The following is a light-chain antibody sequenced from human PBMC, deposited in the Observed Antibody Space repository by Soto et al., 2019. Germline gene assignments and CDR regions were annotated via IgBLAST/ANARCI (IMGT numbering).Light chain of an antibody. Sequence: ELLFTKSPRTPPFSPGDRAALSCRASQSVSNTYVAWYQHIPGQTARLLIYGASNSSTGIPDRFIGSGAGTDFTPTIIRREHEDVAVYYYHQQSCTAWMFGPGTKVDIK. CDR2: GAS. J-gene: IGKJ1*01. V-gene: IGKV3-20*01. CDR1: QSVSNTY. CDR3: HQQSCTAWM.